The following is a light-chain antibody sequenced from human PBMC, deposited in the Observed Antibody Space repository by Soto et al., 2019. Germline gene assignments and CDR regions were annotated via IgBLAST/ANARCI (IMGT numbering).Light chain of an antibody. CDR2: VGTGGIVG. Sequence: QPVLTQPPSASASLGASVTLTCTLSSGYSNYKVDWYQQRPGKGPRFVMRVGTGGIVGSKGDGIPDRFSVLGSGLNRYLTIKNIQEEDESDYHCGADHGGGNNFVYVFGTGTKVTVL. CDR3: GADHGGGNNFVYV. J-gene: IGLJ1*01. CDR1: SGYSNYK. V-gene: IGLV9-49*01.